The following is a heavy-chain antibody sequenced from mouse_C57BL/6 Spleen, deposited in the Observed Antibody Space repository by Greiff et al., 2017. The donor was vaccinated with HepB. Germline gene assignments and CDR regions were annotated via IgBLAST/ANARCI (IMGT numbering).Heavy chain of an antibody. CDR2: IYPGGGYT. V-gene: IGHV1-63*01. J-gene: IGHJ2*01. CDR3: ARKSSYDYFDY. D-gene: IGHD1-1*01. Sequence: QVQMQQSGAELVRPGTSVKMSCKASGYTFTNYWIGWAKQRPGHGLEWIGDIYPGGGYTNYNEKFKGKATLTADKSSSTAYMQFSSLTSEDSAIYYCARKSSYDYFDYWGQGTTLTVSS. CDR1: GYTFTNYW.